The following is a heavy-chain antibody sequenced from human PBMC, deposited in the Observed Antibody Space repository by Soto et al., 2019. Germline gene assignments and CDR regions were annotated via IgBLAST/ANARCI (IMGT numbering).Heavy chain of an antibody. Sequence: PSETLSLTCTVSVGSISSGGYYLSWILQHPGKGLEWIGYIYYSWSTYYNPSLKSRVTISVETSKKQFSLKLSSVTAADTAVYYCARASTVTTGGAWFAPWGQGTLVTVSS. J-gene: IGHJ5*02. CDR1: VGSISSGGYY. CDR3: ARASTVTTGGAWFAP. V-gene: IGHV4-31*03. CDR2: IYYSWST. D-gene: IGHD4-4*01.